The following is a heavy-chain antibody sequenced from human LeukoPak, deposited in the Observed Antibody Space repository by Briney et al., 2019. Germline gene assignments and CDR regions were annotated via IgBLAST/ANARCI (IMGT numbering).Heavy chain of an antibody. CDR1: GYSISSGYF. Sequence: SETVSLTCTVSGYSISSGYFWGGFRQPPGKGLEWIGSIHHSGRTYYNPSLKSRVTISVDTSKNQFSLKLDSVTAADTGVYYCARGQWLAEFDPWGQGTLVTVSS. CDR2: IHHSGRT. J-gene: IGHJ5*02. V-gene: IGHV4-38-2*02. CDR3: ARGQWLAEFDP. D-gene: IGHD6-19*01.